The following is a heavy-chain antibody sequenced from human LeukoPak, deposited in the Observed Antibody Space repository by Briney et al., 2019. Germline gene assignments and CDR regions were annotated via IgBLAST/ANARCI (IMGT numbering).Heavy chain of an antibody. Sequence: GGSLRLSCAASELTFGGYAMSWVRQAPGKGLEWVSSIGGRGLSTYYADSVKGRFTISRDNSRNTMFLQMSSQRVEDTAIYFCAKAVLGYSNDPWYFDLWGRGTLVTVSS. J-gene: IGHJ2*01. D-gene: IGHD2-15*01. V-gene: IGHV3-23*01. CDR3: AKAVLGYSNDPWYFDL. CDR2: IGGRGLST. CDR1: ELTFGGYA.